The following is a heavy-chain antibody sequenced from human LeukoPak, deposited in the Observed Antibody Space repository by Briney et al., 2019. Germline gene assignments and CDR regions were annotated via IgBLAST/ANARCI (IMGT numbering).Heavy chain of an antibody. D-gene: IGHD6-13*01. CDR2: IYTSGST. CDR1: GGSVSNYY. CDR3: ARDPIAAADSDAFDI. V-gene: IGHV4-4*07. J-gene: IGHJ3*02. Sequence: SETLSLTCTVSGGSVSNYYWSWIRQPAGKGLEWIGRIYTSGSTNYNPSLKSRVTMSVDTSKNQFSLKLSSVTAADTAVYYCARDPIAAADSDAFDIWGQGTMVTVSS.